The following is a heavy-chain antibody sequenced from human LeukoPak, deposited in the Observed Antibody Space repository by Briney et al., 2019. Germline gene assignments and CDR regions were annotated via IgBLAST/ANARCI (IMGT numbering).Heavy chain of an antibody. CDR3: ARSVVAASYYYYGTDV. CDR1: GFTFSSYA. D-gene: IGHD2-15*01. CDR2: ISSDSYYI. Sequence: GGSLRLSCAASGFTFSSYAMSWVRQAPGKGLEWVSSISSDSYYIYYADSVKGRFTISRDNANNSLYLQMNSLRAEDTAVYYCARSVVAASYYYYGTDVWGQGTTVTVSS. V-gene: IGHV3-21*01. J-gene: IGHJ6*02.